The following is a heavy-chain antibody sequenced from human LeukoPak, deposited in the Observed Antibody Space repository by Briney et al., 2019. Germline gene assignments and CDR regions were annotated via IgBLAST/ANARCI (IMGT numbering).Heavy chain of an antibody. J-gene: IGHJ4*02. V-gene: IGHV3-7*01. CDR2: IKQDGSEK. D-gene: IGHD3-22*01. Sequence: GGSLRLSCAASGFTFSSYWMSWVRQAPGKGLEWVANIKQDGSEKYYVDSVKGRFTISRDNAKNSMYLQMNGLRGEDTAVYYCAREEGIDGSGYYYVLGQWGQGTLVTVSS. CDR3: AREEGIDGSGYYYVLGQ. CDR1: GFTFSSYW.